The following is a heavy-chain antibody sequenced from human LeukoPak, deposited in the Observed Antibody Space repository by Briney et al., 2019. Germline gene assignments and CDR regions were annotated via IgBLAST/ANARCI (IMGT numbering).Heavy chain of an antibody. CDR3: TTGNWGSFSY. D-gene: IGHD7-27*01. CDR2: IKSKTDGGTT. J-gene: IGHJ4*02. Sequence: RGSLRLSCAASGFTFSNAWMNWVRQAPGERLEWVCRIKSKTDGGTTDYAAPLKGRFTISRDDSKHTLYLQVNSLKTEDTAVYYCTTGNWGSFSYWGQGTLVTVSS. CDR1: GFTFSNAW. V-gene: IGHV3-15*01.